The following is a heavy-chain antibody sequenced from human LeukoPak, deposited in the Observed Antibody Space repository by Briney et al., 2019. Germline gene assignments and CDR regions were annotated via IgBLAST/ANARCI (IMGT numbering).Heavy chain of an antibody. V-gene: IGHV1-18*01. CDR1: GYTSNSYG. CDR3: GRDPSGYNNYGAQIDY. CDR2: ISGYNGET. Sequence: ASVKDSCKASGYTSNSYGISWVRQTPGQGLERMGWISGYNGETDYAQKLQGRVTMTTDTSTSTAYMELRSLGSGDTAVYYCGRDPSGYNNYGAQIDYWGQGTLVTVSS. D-gene: IGHD4/OR15-4a*01. J-gene: IGHJ4*02.